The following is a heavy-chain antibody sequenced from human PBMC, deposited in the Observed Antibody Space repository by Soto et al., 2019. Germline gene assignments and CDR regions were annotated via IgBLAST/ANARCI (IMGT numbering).Heavy chain of an antibody. CDR1: GFTFSSYA. D-gene: IGHD3-16*01. CDR3: ARQNYDYIGGSNPPNYYSYTYRDV. J-gene: IGHJ6*03. CDR2: ISGSGGST. V-gene: IGHV3-23*01. Sequence: GGSLRLSCAASGFTFSSYAMSWVRQAPGKGLEWVSAISGSGGSTYYADSVKGRFTISRDNSKNTLYLQMNSLRAEDTAVYYWARQNYDYIGGSNPPNYYSYTYRDVGGKGPRFTFP.